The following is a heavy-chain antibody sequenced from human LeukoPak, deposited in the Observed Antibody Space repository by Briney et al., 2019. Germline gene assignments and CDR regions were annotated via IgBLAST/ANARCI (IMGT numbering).Heavy chain of an antibody. Sequence: GSLRLSCAASGFTFSSYAMHWVRQAPGKGLEWVAVISYDGSNKYYADSVKGRFTISRDNSKNTLYLQMNSLRAEDTAVYYCARGHRQSKWFGELSTTGYFDYWGQGTLVTVSS. V-gene: IGHV3-30-3*01. CDR3: ARGHRQSKWFGELSTTGYFDY. D-gene: IGHD3-10*01. CDR2: ISYDGSNK. J-gene: IGHJ4*02. CDR1: GFTFSSYA.